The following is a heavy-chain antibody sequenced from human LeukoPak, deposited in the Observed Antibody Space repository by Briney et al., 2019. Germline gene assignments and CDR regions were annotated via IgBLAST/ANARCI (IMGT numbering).Heavy chain of an antibody. CDR3: VVKWYSGSYPPQYYFDY. V-gene: IGHV1-2*02. CDR2: IDPNSGGT. CDR1: GYTFTGYY. J-gene: IGHJ4*02. Sequence: GASVKVSCKASGYTFTGYYMHWVRQAPGQGLVWMGWIDPNSGGTNYAQKFQGRVTMTRDTSTSTVYMELSSLRSEDTAVYYCVVKWYSGSYPPQYYFDYWGQGTLVTVSS. D-gene: IGHD1-26*01.